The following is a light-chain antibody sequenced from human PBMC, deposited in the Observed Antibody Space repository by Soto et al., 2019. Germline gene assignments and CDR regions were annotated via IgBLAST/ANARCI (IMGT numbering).Light chain of an antibody. CDR2: TSS. CDR1: QGISIY. Sequence: DIQMTQSPSSLSASVGDRVTITCRASQGISIYLAWYQQKPGKVPKLLIYTSSTLQSGVPSRFSGSGSGTDFTLTISSLQPEDVATYYCQKHDNAPLTFGGGTKVDIK. CDR3: QKHDNAPLT. J-gene: IGKJ4*01. V-gene: IGKV1-27*01.